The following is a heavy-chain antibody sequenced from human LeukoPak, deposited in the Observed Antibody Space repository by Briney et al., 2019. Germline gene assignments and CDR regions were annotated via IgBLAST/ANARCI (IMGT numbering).Heavy chain of an antibody. J-gene: IGHJ3*01. CDR3: AREGRMGTADAFDV. D-gene: IGHD1-14*01. Sequence: GGSLRLSCAASGFTFNNYDMHWVRQTAGKGLEWVSAVGIAADTFYAGSVKGPFSISRDNAESYLFLQMNSLRAGDTAVYYCAREGRMGTADAFDVWGQGTMVTVSS. V-gene: IGHV3-13*01. CDR2: VGIAADT. CDR1: GFTFNNYD.